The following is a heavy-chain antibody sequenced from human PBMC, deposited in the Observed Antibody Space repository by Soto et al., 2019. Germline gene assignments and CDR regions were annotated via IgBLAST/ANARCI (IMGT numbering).Heavy chain of an antibody. D-gene: IGHD3-10*01. CDR2: IDGSGGIT. V-gene: IGHV3-23*01. Sequence: QLLQSGGGLVQPGGSLTLSCAASGFTFGTTDMSWVRQAPGEGLEWVSTIDGSGGITYYADSVKGRFIISRDNSRNTVYLQMNSLSGDDTALYYCVKNSGWFNTWGQGALVTVSS. CDR1: GFTFGTTD. CDR3: VKNSGWFNT. J-gene: IGHJ5*02.